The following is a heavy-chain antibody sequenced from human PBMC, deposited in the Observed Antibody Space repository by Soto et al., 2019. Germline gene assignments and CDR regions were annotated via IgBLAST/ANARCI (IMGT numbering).Heavy chain of an antibody. CDR2: IIAYNGNT. CDR1: GGTFSSYA. Sequence: ASVKVSCKASGGTFSSYAISWVRQAPGQGLEWMGWIIAYNGNTNYAQKLQGRVTMTTDTSTSTAYMELRSLRSDDTAVYYCARDWVVVTASLDYWGQGTLVTVSS. J-gene: IGHJ4*02. CDR3: ARDWVVVTASLDY. D-gene: IGHD2-21*02. V-gene: IGHV1-18*01.